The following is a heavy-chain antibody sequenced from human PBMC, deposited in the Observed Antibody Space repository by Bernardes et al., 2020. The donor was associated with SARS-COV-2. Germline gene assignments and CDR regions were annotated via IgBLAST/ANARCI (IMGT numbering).Heavy chain of an antibody. V-gene: IGHV3-66*04. CDR2: IYSGGST. CDR1: GFTVSSNY. Sequence: GGSLRLSCAASGFTVSSNYMSWVRQAPGKGLEWVSVIYSGGSTYYADSVKGRFTISRDNSKNTLYLQMNSLRAEDTAVYYCARQDSSGYYHFDYWGQGTLVTVSS. D-gene: IGHD3-22*01. J-gene: IGHJ4*02. CDR3: ARQDSSGYYHFDY.